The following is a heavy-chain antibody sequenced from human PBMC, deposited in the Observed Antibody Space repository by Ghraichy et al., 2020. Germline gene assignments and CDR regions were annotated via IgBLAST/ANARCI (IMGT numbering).Heavy chain of an antibody. J-gene: IGHJ4*02. D-gene: IGHD6-19*01. CDR2: IKQDGSEK. CDR3: ARGYSSGWLVHRGYFDY. CDR1: GFTFSSYW. Sequence: GGSLRLSCAASGFTFSSYWMSWVRQAPGKGLEWVANIKQDGSEKYYVDSVKGRFTISRDNAKNSLYLQMNSLRAEDTAVYYCARGYSSGWLVHRGYFDYWGQGTLVTVSS. V-gene: IGHV3-7*01.